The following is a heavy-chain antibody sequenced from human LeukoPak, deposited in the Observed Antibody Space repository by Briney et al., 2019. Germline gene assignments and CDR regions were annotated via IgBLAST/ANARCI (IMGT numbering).Heavy chain of an antibody. CDR3: AREGAMITFGGVIVRGYYFEY. J-gene: IGHJ4*02. CDR1: GGSFSGYY. Sequence: SETLSLTCAVYGGSFSGYYWSWIRQPPGKGLEWIGYIYYSGSTNYNPSLKSRVTISVDTSKNQFSLKLSSVTAADTAVYYCAREGAMITFGGVIVRGYYFEYWGQGTLVTVSS. D-gene: IGHD3-16*02. CDR2: IYYSGST. V-gene: IGHV4-59*12.